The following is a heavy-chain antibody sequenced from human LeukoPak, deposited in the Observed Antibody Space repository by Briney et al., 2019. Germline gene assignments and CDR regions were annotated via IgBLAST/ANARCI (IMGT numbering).Heavy chain of an antibody. CDR1: GFTFSDYT. Sequence: GGSLRLSCPASGFTFSDYTMQWLRQAPGKGLEWVAVIWHDGTYISYGDSVRGRFTISRDNPKNTLYLQMDSLRAEDTAVYYCAREGPTTAVGSGAPDIWGLGTMVTVSS. CDR2: IWHDGTYI. CDR3: AREGPTTAVGSGAPDI. J-gene: IGHJ3*02. D-gene: IGHD6-13*01. V-gene: IGHV3-33*01.